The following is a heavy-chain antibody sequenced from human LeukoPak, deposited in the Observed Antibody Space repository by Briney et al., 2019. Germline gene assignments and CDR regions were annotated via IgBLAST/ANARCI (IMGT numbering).Heavy chain of an antibody. CDR3: ARVSSSWIFDY. J-gene: IGHJ4*02. CDR2: ISYSGGT. Sequence: PSETLSLTCTVSGGSISGYYWSWIRQPPGKGLQWIGYISYSGGTNYNPSLKSRVTISVDTSKNQFSLKLSSVTAADTAVYYCARVSSSWIFDYWGQGTLVTVSS. V-gene: IGHV4-59*01. CDR1: GGSISGYY. D-gene: IGHD6-13*01.